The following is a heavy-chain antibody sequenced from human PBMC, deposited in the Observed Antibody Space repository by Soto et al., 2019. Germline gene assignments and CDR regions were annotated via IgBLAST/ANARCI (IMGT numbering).Heavy chain of an antibody. V-gene: IGHV1-18*01. CDR1: GYTFTSYG. CDR2: ISAYNGNT. J-gene: IGHJ3*02. Sequence: ASVKVSCKASGYTFTSYGISWVRQAPGQGLEWMGWISAYNGNTNYAQKLQGRVTMTTDTSTSTAYMELRSLRSDDTAVYYCARDMTKVSTGHDAFDIWGQGTMVTVS. D-gene: IGHD4-17*01. CDR3: ARDMTKVSTGHDAFDI.